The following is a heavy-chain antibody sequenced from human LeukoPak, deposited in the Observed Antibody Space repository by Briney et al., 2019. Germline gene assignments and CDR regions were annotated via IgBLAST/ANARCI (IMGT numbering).Heavy chain of an antibody. CDR3: ARGGVLRYFDWFPDFDC. J-gene: IGHJ4*02. Sequence: ASVKVSCKASGYTFTSYDINWVRQATGQGLGWMGWMNPNSGNTGYAQKFQGRVTMTRDTSISTAYMELSRLRSDDTAVYYCARGGVLRYFDWFPDFDCWGQGTLVTVSS. CDR2: MNPNSGNT. CDR1: GYTFTSYD. V-gene: IGHV1-8*01. D-gene: IGHD3-9*01.